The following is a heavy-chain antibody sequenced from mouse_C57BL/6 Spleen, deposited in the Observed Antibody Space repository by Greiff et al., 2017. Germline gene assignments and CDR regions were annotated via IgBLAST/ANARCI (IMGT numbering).Heavy chain of an antibody. Sequence: VQLQQSGAELVRPGASVTLSCKASGYTFTDYEMHWVKQTPVHGLEWIGAIDPETGGTAYNQKFKGKAILTADKSSSTAYMELRSLTSEDSAVYYCTREGGTARGWFAYWGQGTLVTVSA. V-gene: IGHV1-15*01. CDR1: GYTFTDYE. CDR3: TREGGTARGWFAY. CDR2: IDPETGGT. D-gene: IGHD3-1*01. J-gene: IGHJ3*01.